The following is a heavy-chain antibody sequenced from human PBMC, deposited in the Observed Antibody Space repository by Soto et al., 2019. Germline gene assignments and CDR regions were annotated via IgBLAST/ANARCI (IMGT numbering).Heavy chain of an antibody. CDR2: IVVGNSST. D-gene: IGHD3-22*01. CDR3: ARYYYYDSSGYLLHNWFDP. CDR1: GFTFSSSA. V-gene: IGHV1-58*01. Sequence: SVKVSCKASGFTFSSSAVHWVRQARGHRLERIGWIVVGNSSTSYAQKFQGRVTMTRDTSTSTVYMELSSLRSEDTAVYYCARYYYYDSSGYLLHNWFDPWGQGTLVTVSS. J-gene: IGHJ5*02.